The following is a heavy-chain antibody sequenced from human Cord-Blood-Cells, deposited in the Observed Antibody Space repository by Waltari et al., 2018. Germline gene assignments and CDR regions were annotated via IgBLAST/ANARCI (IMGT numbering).Heavy chain of an antibody. CDR2: IAYDGSNK. J-gene: IGHJ4*02. CDR3: ARGGMTTNDSSFDY. V-gene: IGHV3-30*04. Sequence: QVQLVESGGGVVQPGRSLRLSCAASGFTFSSYALHWFRQAPGKGLEWVAVIAYDGSNKYYADSVKGRFTISRDNSKNTLYLQMNSLRAEDTAVYYCARGGMTTNDSSFDYWGQGTLVTVSS. D-gene: IGHD2-8*01. CDR1: GFTFSSYA.